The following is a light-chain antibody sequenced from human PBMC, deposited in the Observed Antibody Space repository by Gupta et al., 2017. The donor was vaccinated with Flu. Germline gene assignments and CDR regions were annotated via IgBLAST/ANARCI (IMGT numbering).Light chain of an antibody. CDR1: QGISAW. Sequence: PSSVSASVGDTVTITCRATQGISAWLAWYQQKPGKTPKLLLSDASSLESGVPPTFSGSGCGTEFTRTIIRLQPEDFATYYCRHKDNYRWTFGQGTRVEIK. CDR2: DAS. J-gene: IGKJ1*01. V-gene: IGKV1-12*01. CDR3: RHKDNYRWT.